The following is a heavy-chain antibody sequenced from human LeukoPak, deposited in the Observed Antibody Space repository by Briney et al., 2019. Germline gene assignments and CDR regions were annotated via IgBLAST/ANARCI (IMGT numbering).Heavy chain of an antibody. CDR3: ARLHMAAAGKGDPKHNWFDP. Sequence: SETLSLTCTVSGCSISSSSYYWGWIRQPPGKGLEWIGSIYYSGSTYYNPSLKSRVTISVDTSKNQFSLKLSSVTAADTAVYYCARLHMAAAGKGDPKHNWFDPWGQGTLVTVSS. D-gene: IGHD6-13*01. J-gene: IGHJ5*02. V-gene: IGHV4-39*01. CDR1: GCSISSSSYY. CDR2: IYYSGST.